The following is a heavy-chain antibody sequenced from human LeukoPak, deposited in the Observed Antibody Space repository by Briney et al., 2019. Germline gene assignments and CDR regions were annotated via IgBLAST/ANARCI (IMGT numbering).Heavy chain of an antibody. CDR1: GGSFSGYY. V-gene: IGHV4-34*01. D-gene: IGHD3-22*01. CDR2: INHSGST. J-gene: IGHJ4*02. CDR3: ARHGRWLLRRYYFDY. Sequence: PSETLSLTCAVYGGSFSGYYWSWIRQPPGKGLEWIGEINHSGSTNYNPSLKSRVTISVDTSKNQFSLKLSSVTAADTAVYYCARHGRWLLRRYYFDYWGQGTLVTVSS.